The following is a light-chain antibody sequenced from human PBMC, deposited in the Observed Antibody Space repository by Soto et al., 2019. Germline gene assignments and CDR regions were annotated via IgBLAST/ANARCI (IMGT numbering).Light chain of an antibody. Sequence: DIVMTQSPDSLAVSLGERATIHCKSSQSVLYSAKNKNFLTWYQQKPGQPPKLLIYWASTRESGVPDRFTGSGSGTDFTPSISSLQAEDGAVYYCQQHYITPITFGQGTRLESK. CDR1: QSVLYSAKNKNF. J-gene: IGKJ5*01. CDR3: QQHYITPIT. CDR2: WAS. V-gene: IGKV4-1*01.